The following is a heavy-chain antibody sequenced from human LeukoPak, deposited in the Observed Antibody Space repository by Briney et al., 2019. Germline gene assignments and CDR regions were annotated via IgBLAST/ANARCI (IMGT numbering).Heavy chain of an antibody. CDR2: ISSSSSTI. J-gene: IGHJ4*02. Sequence: PGGSLRLSCAASGFTFSSYSINWVRQAPGKGLEWVSYISSSSSTIYYADSVKGRFTISRDNAKNSLYLQMNSLRAEDTAVYYCARGGSQYNWNDGGFRYYFDYWGQGTLVTVSS. CDR3: ARGGSQYNWNDGGFRYYFDY. CDR1: GFTFSSYS. V-gene: IGHV3-48*01. D-gene: IGHD1-1*01.